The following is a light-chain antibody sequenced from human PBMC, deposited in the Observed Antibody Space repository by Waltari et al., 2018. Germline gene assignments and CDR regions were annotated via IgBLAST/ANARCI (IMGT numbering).Light chain of an antibody. CDR2: DAT. Sequence: QSALTQPAPVSGSPGQSITISCTGTSSDVGSYNFVTWYQQHPGKAPKLMIYDATKRPSGVSNRFSGSKSGNTASLTISGLQAEDEADCYCCSYTTSNTFVFGGGTKLTVL. CDR3: CSYTTSNTFV. V-gene: IGLV2-23*02. CDR1: SSDVGSYNF. J-gene: IGLJ2*01.